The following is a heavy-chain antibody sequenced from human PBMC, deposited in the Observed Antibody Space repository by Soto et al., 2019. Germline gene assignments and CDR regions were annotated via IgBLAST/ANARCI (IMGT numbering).Heavy chain of an antibody. D-gene: IGHD4-4*01. V-gene: IGHV1-69*11. CDR3: ARVVMTTVPASYYYGMDV. J-gene: IGHJ6*02. CDR1: GGTSSSYA. CDR2: IIPFIGTA. Sequence: AASVKVSCKASGGTSSSYAISWGRQAPGQGLEWMGRIIPFIGTANYAQKFQGTVTITAEESTSTAYMELTRLRSEDTAVYYCARVVMTTVPASYYYGMDVWGQGPTVTVYS.